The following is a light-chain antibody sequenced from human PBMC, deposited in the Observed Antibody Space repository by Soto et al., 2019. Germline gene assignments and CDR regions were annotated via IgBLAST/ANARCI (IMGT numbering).Light chain of an antibody. V-gene: IGKV3-15*01. CDR1: QSVSSN. J-gene: IGKJ2*01. CDR2: GAS. CDR3: HQYNNWPYT. Sequence: EIVMTQSPATLSVSPGERATLSCRASQSVSSNLAWYQQKPGQAPRLLIYGASTRATGIPARFSGSGSGTAFTLTISSLQSEDFAVYYCHQYNNWPYTFGQGTKLEIK.